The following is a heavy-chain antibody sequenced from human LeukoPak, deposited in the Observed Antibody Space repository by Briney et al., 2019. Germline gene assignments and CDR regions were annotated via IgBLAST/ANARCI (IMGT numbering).Heavy chain of an antibody. Sequence: GGSLRLSCAASGFTFSSYAMHWVRQAPGKGLEYVSAISRNGGSTHYANSVKGRFTISRDNSKSTLYLQMGSLRAEDMAVYYCARVVTSGWNLDAFDIWGQGTMVIVSS. CDR2: ISRNGGST. CDR3: ARVVTSGWNLDAFDI. J-gene: IGHJ3*02. V-gene: IGHV3-64*01. CDR1: GFTFSSYA. D-gene: IGHD6-19*01.